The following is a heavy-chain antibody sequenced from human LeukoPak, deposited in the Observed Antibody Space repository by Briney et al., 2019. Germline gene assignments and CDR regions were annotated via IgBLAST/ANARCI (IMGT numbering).Heavy chain of an antibody. CDR3: ARGSLYYYDQFDY. J-gene: IGHJ4*02. CDR2: INHSGST. CDR1: GGSFSGYY. Sequence: SETLSLTCAVYGGSFSGYYWSWIRQPPGKGLEWIGEINHSGSTNYNPSLKSRVTISVDTSKNQFSLKLSSVTAADTAVYYCARGSLYYYDQFDYWGQGTLVTVSS. D-gene: IGHD3-22*01. V-gene: IGHV4-34*01.